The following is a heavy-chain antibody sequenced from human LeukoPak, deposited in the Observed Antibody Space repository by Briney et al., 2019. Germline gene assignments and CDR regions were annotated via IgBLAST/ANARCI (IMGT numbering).Heavy chain of an antibody. Sequence: SETLSLTCTVSGGSISSSSYYWGWIRQPPGKGLEWIGSIYYSGSTYYNPSLKSRVTISVDTSKNQFSLNLNSVTAADTAVYYCARGGAARLHFQNWGQGTLVTVSS. CDR2: IYYSGST. CDR3: ARGGAARLHFQN. D-gene: IGHD6-6*01. J-gene: IGHJ1*01. CDR1: GGSISSSSYY. V-gene: IGHV4-39*07.